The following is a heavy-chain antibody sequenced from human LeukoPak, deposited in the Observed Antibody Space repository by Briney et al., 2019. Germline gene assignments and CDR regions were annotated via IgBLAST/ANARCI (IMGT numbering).Heavy chain of an antibody. V-gene: IGHV3-48*03. CDR3: ARETSYYYDSTGDAFDI. Sequence: GGSLRLSCAASGFTFSSYEMNWVRQAPGKGLEWVSYISSSGSTIYYADSVKGRFTISRDNAKNSLYLQMNSLRAEDTAVYYCARETSYYYDSTGDAFDIWGQGTMVTVSS. CDR1: GFTFSSYE. J-gene: IGHJ3*02. CDR2: ISSSGSTI. D-gene: IGHD3-22*01.